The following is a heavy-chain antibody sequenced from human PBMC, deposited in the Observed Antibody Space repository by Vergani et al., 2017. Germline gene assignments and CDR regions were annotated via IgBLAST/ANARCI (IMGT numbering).Heavy chain of an antibody. J-gene: IGHJ5*02. Sequence: VQLVQSGAEVRKPGASVTVSCTASGYIFKNYYIHWLRQAPGQAFEWMGIRNPTTDHTTSAQKFMGRVDMTRDPSTDTSTRTVKMTLSSLRSEDTAVYYCARSIGYCAGATCRAYYFDHWGQGTRVTVSS. D-gene: IGHD2-21*01. CDR2: RNPTTDHT. CDR1: GYIFKNYY. V-gene: IGHV1-46*02. CDR3: ARSIGYCAGATCRAYYFDH.